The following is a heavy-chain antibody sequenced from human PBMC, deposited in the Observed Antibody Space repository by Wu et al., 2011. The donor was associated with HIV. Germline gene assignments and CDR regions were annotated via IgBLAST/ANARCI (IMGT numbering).Heavy chain of an antibody. V-gene: IGHV1-18*01. CDR3: ARDGSITGTTRFDP. CDR2: ISAYDSDT. J-gene: IGHJ5*02. Sequence: QVQLVQSGAEVKMPGASVKVSCKASGYTFTSYGISWVRQAPGQGLEWMGWISAYDSDTVYAQKLQGRVTMTTDTSTSTVYMELRNLRSDDTAVYYCARDGSITGTTRFDPWGQGTLVTVSS. CDR1: GYTFTSYG. D-gene: IGHD1-20*01.